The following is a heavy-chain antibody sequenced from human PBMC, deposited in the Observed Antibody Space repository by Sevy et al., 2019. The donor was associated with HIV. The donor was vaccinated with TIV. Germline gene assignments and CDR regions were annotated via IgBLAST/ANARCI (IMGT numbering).Heavy chain of an antibody. J-gene: IGHJ5*02. Sequence: SETLSLTCTVSGGSISSSSYYWGWIRQPPGKGLEWIGSIYYSGSTYYNPSLKSRVTISVDTSKNQFSLKLSSVTAAGTAVYYCASLLWFGELSPNYNWFDPWGQGTLVTVSS. D-gene: IGHD3-10*01. CDR2: IYYSGST. CDR1: GGSISSSSYY. CDR3: ASLLWFGELSPNYNWFDP. V-gene: IGHV4-39*01.